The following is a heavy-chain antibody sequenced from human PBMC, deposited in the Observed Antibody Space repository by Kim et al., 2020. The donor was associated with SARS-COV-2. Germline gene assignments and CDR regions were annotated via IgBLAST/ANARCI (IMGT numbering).Heavy chain of an antibody. CDR1: GYTFTGYY. CDR2: INPNSGGT. D-gene: IGHD1-26*01. CDR3: ARDLAYSGRVGYGMDV. Sequence: ASVKVSCKASGYTFTGYYMHWVRQAPGQGLEWMGWINPNSGGTNYAQKFQGWVTMTRDTSISTAYMELSRLRSDDTAVYYCARDLAYSGRVGYGMDVWGQGTTVTVSS. V-gene: IGHV1-2*04. J-gene: IGHJ6*02.